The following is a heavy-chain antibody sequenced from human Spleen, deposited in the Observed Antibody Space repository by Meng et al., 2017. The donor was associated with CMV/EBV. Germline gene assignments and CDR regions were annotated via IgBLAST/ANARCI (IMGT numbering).Heavy chain of an antibody. CDR2: IYVDGGT. CDR3: ARDRYFQGYCSSTTCYSPEYYFDY. D-gene: IGHD2-2*01. Sequence: GESLKISCAASGFTFSSYGMHWVRQAPGKGLEWVSVIYVDGGTYYADSVKGRFTISRESSKNTLYLQMNSLRTEDTAVYYCARDRYFQGYCSSTTCYSPEYYFDYWGQGTLVTVSS. J-gene: IGHJ4*02. CDR1: GFTFSSYG. V-gene: IGHV3-NL1*01.